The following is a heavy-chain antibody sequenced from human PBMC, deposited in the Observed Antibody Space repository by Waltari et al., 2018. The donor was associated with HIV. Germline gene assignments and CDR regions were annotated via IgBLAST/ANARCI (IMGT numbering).Heavy chain of an antibody. V-gene: IGHV1-2*02. Sequence: QVHLVQSGAEVTKPGASVKVSCTAPRYIFTGCYMHWVRQAPGQGLEWMGWMNPNSGGTYFAQRFQGRVTMTRDTTRDTSITAGYMELSRLTSDDTAVYYCARGDGGNTNLDSWGQGTLVTVSS. J-gene: IGHJ4*02. D-gene: IGHD3-16*01. CDR2: MNPNSGGT. CDR1: RYIFTGCY. CDR3: ARGDGGNTNLDS.